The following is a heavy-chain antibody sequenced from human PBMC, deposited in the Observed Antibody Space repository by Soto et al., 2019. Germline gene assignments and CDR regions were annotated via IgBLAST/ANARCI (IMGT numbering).Heavy chain of an antibody. CDR3: ARIYCTNGVCYGMDV. D-gene: IGHD2-8*01. CDR1: GGSISSSNW. CDR2: IYYSGST. J-gene: IGHJ6*02. V-gene: IGHV4-4*02. Sequence: SETLSLTCAVSGGSISSSNWWSWVRQPPGKGLEWIGEIYYSGSTYYNPSLKSRVTISVDTSKNQFSLKLSSVTAADTAVYYCARIYCTNGVCYGMDVWGQGTTVTVSS.